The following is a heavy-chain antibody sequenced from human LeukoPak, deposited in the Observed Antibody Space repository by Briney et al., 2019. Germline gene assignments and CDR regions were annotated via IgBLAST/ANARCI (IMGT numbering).Heavy chain of an antibody. CDR3: ARARRDIVVVPAAILYYYYYYMDV. CDR2: ISSSSSTI. Sequence: PGGSLRLSCAASGFTFSSYSMNWVRQAPGKGLEWVSYISSSSSTIYYADSVKGRFTISRDNAKNSLYLQMNSLRAEDTAVYYCARARRDIVVVPAAILYYYYYYMDVWGKGTTVTVSS. CDR1: GFTFSSYS. D-gene: IGHD2-2*01. J-gene: IGHJ6*03. V-gene: IGHV3-48*01.